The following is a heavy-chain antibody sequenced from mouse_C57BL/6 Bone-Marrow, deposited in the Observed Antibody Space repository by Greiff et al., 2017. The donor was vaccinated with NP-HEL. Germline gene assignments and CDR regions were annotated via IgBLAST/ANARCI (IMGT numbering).Heavy chain of an antibody. CDR2: LDPSDSYT. CDR3: ARDYYGSSYYWYFDV. D-gene: IGHD1-1*01. J-gene: IGHJ1*03. CDR1: GYTFTSYW. Sequence: VQLQQPGAELVMPGASVKLSCKASGYTFTSYWMHWVKQRPGQGLEWIGELDPSDSYTNYNQKFKGKSTLTVDKSSSTAYMQLSSLTSEDSAVYYCARDYYGSSYYWYFDVWGTGTTVTVSS. V-gene: IGHV1-69*01.